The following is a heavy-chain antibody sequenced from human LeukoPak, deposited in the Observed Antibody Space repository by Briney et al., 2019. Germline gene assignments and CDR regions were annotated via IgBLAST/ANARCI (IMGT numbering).Heavy chain of an antibody. CDR1: GYTFTGYY. CDR2: INPNSGGI. J-gene: IGHJ6*03. V-gene: IGHV1-2*02. D-gene: IGHD3-9*01. CDR3: ARGLRYFDWPLNYMDV. Sequence: GASVKVSCKASGYTFTGYYMHWVRQAPGQGLEWMGWINPNSGGINYAQKFQGRVTMTRDTSISTAYMELSRLRSDDTAVYYCARGLRYFDWPLNYMDVWGKGTTVTVSS.